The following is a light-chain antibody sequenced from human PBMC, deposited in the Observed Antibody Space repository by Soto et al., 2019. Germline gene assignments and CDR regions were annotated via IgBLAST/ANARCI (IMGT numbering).Light chain of an antibody. Sequence: QSALTQPASVSGSPGQSITISCSGTSSDFGGYNVVSWYQQHPGKAPKLIIYDVTKRPSGVSNRFSGSKSGNAASLTISGLQTEDEADYYCCSYADTSTFWVVFGGGTKVTVL. J-gene: IGLJ3*02. CDR2: DVT. CDR1: SSDFGGYNV. CDR3: CSYADTSTFWVV. V-gene: IGLV2-23*02.